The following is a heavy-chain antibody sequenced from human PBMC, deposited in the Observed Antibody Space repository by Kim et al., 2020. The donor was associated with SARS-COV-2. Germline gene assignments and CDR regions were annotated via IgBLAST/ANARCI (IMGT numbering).Heavy chain of an antibody. CDR2: IYYSGST. Sequence: SETLSLTCTVSGGSISSGDYYWSWIRQPPGKGLEWIGYIYYSGSTYYNPSLKSRVTISVDTSKNQFSLKLSSVTAADTAVYYCAREAATGGFFDYWGQGTLVTVSS. CDR1: GGSISSGDYY. CDR3: AREAATGGFFDY. J-gene: IGHJ4*02. V-gene: IGHV4-30-4*01. D-gene: IGHD6-25*01.